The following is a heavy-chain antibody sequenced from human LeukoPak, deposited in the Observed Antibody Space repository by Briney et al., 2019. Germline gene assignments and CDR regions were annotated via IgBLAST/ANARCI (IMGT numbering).Heavy chain of an antibody. J-gene: IGHJ4*02. Sequence: GESLKISCQGSGCIFTSYWIGWVRQLPGKGLEWMGIIYPGDSDTRYSPSFQGQVTISADKSISTAYLQWSSLKASDTAMYYCARGDCSSTSCYDVDYWGQGTLVTVSS. D-gene: IGHD2-2*01. CDR2: IYPGDSDT. CDR3: ARGDCSSTSCYDVDY. V-gene: IGHV5-51*01. CDR1: GCIFTSYW.